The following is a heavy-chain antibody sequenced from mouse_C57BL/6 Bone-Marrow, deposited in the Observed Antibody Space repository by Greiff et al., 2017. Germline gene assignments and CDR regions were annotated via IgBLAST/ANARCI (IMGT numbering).Heavy chain of an antibody. Sequence: VQLQQPGAELVRPGTSVKLSCKASGYTFTSYWMHWVKQRPGQGLEWIGVIDPSDSYTNYNQKFKGKATLTVDTSSSTAYMQLSSLTSEDSAVYDCAREITVWGQGTLVTVSA. CDR1: GYTFTSYW. V-gene: IGHV1-59*01. J-gene: IGHJ3*01. CDR3: AREITV. CDR2: IDPSDSYT. D-gene: IGHD1-1*01.